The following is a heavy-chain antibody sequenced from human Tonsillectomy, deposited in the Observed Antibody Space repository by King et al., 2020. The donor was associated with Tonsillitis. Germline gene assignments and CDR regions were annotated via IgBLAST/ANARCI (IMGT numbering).Heavy chain of an antibody. CDR2: MNPNSGNT. CDR3: ASSRGGYGGNSFDY. Sequence: VQLVESGAEVNKPGASVKVSCKASGYTFTSFDINWVRQATGQGLEWMGWMNPNSGNTGYAQKFQGRVTMTRYTSLSTAYIELSSLKSEDTAVYYCASSRGGYGGNSFDYWGQGTLVTVSS. V-gene: IGHV1-8*01. D-gene: IGHD4-23*01. J-gene: IGHJ4*02. CDR1: GYTFTSFD.